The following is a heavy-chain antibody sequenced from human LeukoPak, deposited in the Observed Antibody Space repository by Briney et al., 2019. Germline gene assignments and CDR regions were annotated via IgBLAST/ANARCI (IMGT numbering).Heavy chain of an antibody. CDR2: ISSSGSTI. D-gene: IGHD3-3*01. V-gene: IGHV3-11*01. J-gene: IGHJ4*02. Sequence: VSYISSSGSTIYYADSVKGRFTISRDNAKNSLYLQMNSLRAEDTAVYYCARDGGAPDDYWGQGTLVTASS. CDR3: ARDGGAPDDY.